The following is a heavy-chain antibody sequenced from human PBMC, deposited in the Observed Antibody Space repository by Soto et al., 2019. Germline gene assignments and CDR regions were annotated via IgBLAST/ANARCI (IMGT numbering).Heavy chain of an antibody. V-gene: IGHV3-23*01. D-gene: IGHD3-3*01. CDR1: GFTFRSYA. Sequence: EVHLLESGGGLVQPGGSLRLSCSASGFTFRSYAMSWVRQAPGKGLEWVSGISGGGSDTYYSDSVRGRFTISRDNSKNTLYLQMNSLRVEDSAVYFCAKDDSLEWFFPIDAWGQGTLVTVSS. CDR2: ISGGGSDT. CDR3: AKDDSLEWFFPIDA. J-gene: IGHJ5*02.